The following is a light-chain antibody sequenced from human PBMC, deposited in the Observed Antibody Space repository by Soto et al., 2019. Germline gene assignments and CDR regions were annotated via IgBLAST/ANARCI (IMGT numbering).Light chain of an antibody. CDR1: SSDVGGYNY. V-gene: IGLV2-11*01. CDR2: DVS. J-gene: IGLJ2*01. CDR3: CSYAGSFVV. Sequence: QSALTQPRSVSGSPGQSVTISCTGTSSDVGGYNYVSWYQQHPGKAPKLMIYDVSKRPSGVPDRFSGSKSGNTASLTISGLQGEDEADYYCCSYAGSFVVFGGGTKSPS.